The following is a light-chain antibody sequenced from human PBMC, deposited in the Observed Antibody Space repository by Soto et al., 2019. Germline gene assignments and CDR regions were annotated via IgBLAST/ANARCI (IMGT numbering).Light chain of an antibody. CDR2: DVS. Sequence: QSVLTQPRSVSGSPGQSVTISCTGTSSDVGGYNYVSWYQQHPGKAPRFMIYDVSKRPSGVPDRFSGSKSGNTASLTISGLQVEDEADYYCCSYAGSYSWVFGGGTKLTV. J-gene: IGLJ3*02. CDR1: SSDVGGYNY. V-gene: IGLV2-11*01. CDR3: CSYAGSYSWV.